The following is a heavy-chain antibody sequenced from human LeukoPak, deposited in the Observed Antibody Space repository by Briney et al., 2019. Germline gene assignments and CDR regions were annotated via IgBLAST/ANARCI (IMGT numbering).Heavy chain of an antibody. V-gene: IGHV3-30-3*01. Sequence: PGGSLRLSCAASGFIFSTYAMHWVRQAPGKGLEWVAVISNDGNNKYYADSVEGRFTISRDNSKNTLYLQMHSLRTEDTAVYFCATLIGSWGQGTLVTVSS. J-gene: IGHJ4*02. D-gene: IGHD2-15*01. CDR2: ISNDGNNK. CDR1: GFIFSTYA. CDR3: ATLIGS.